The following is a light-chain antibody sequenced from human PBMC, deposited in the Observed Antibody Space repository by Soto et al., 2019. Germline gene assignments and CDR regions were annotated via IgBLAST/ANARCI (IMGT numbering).Light chain of an antibody. CDR1: GSDVGGYDY. Sequence: QSVLTQPGSVSGSPGQSITISCTGTGSDVGGYDYVSWYQHHPGKAPKVMIYEVTNRPSGVSNRFSGSKSGNTASLTISGLLAEDEADYYCSSYTSSNTYVFGTGTKVTVL. J-gene: IGLJ1*01. V-gene: IGLV2-14*01. CDR3: SSYTSSNTYV. CDR2: EVT.